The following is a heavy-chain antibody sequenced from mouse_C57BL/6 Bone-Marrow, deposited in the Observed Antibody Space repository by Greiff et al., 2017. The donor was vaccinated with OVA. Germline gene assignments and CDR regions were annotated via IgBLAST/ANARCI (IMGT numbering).Heavy chain of an antibody. D-gene: IGHD1-1*01. Sequence: QVQLQQSGPELVKPGASVKISCKASGYAFSSSWMNWVKQRPGKGLEWIGRIYPGDGDTNYNGKFKGKATLTADKSSSTAYMQLSSLTSEDSAVYFCAREDYGSSPYFDYWGQGTTLTVSS. CDR1: GYAFSSSW. CDR2: IYPGDGDT. J-gene: IGHJ2*01. V-gene: IGHV1-82*01. CDR3: AREDYGSSPYFDY.